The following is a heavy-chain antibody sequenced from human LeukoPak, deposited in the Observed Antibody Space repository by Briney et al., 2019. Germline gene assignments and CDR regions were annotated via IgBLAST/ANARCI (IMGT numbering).Heavy chain of an antibody. V-gene: IGHV4-61*08. CDR1: GGSISSGDYY. CDR3: ASYDFWSGYYVH. D-gene: IGHD3-3*01. J-gene: IGHJ4*02. Sequence: SETLSLTCAVSGGSISSGDYYWSWIRQLPGKGLEWIGYIYYSGSTNYNPSLKSRVTISVDTSKNQFSLKLSSVTAADTAVYYCASYDFWSGYYVHWGQGTLVTVSS. CDR2: IYYSGST.